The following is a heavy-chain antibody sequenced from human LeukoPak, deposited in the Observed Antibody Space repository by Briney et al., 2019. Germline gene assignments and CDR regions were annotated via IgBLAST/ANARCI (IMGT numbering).Heavy chain of an antibody. J-gene: IGHJ4*02. Sequence: GGSLRLSCAASGFTFSDYNMRWIRQAPGKGLEWVSSISRSGSTKYYADSVKGRFTISRDNAKNSLYLQMNSLRAEDTAVYYCARQEDHDYGDYYFDYWGQGILVTVSS. D-gene: IGHD4-17*01. CDR3: ARQEDHDYGDYYFDY. V-gene: IGHV3-11*04. CDR1: GFTFSDYN. CDR2: ISRSGSTK.